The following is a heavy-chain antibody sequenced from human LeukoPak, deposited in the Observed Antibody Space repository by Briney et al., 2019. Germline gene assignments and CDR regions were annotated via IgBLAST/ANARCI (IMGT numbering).Heavy chain of an antibody. V-gene: IGHV1-8*01. CDR3: ARGLRGSYVDSRNY. J-gene: IGHJ4*02. D-gene: IGHD1-26*01. CDR2: MNPNSGNT. CDR1: GYTFTSYD. Sequence: GASVKVSCKASGYTFTSYDSNWVRQATGQGLEWMGWMNPNSGNTGYAQKFQGRVTMTRNTFISTAYMELSSLRSEDTAVYYWARGLRGSYVDSRNYWGQGTLVTVSS.